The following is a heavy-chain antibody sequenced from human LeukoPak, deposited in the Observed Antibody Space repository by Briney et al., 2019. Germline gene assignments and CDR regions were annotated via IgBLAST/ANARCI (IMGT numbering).Heavy chain of an antibody. V-gene: IGHV4-59*12. CDR2: IYYSGST. Sequence: SETLSLTCTVSGGSISSYYWSWIRQPPGKGLEWIGYIYYSGSTNYNPSLKSRVTISVDTSKNQFSLKLSSVTAADTAVYYCARDRGEVHHWGQGTLVTVSS. J-gene: IGHJ5*02. CDR3: ARDRGEVHH. D-gene: IGHD3-10*01. CDR1: GGSISSYY.